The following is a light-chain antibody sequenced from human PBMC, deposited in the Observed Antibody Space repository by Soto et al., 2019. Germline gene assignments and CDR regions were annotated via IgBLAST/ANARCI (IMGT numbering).Light chain of an antibody. J-gene: IGLJ1*01. V-gene: IGLV2-14*01. CDR2: DVS. CDR1: SSDVGGYNY. CDR3: SSYTSSSTYD. Sequence: QSALTQPASVSGSPGQSITISCTGTSSDVGGYNYVSWYQQHPGKAPKLMIYDVSNRPSGVSNRFSGSKSGNTASLTISGLQAEDEADYCCSSYTSSSTYDLGTGTKVTVL.